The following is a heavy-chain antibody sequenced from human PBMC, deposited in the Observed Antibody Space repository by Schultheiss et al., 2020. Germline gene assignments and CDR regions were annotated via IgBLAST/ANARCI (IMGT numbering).Heavy chain of an antibody. V-gene: IGHV3-15*01. CDR1: GFTFSNAW. CDR2: IKSKTDGGTT. D-gene: IGHD3-22*01. CDR3: ARVNYYDSGGYYDY. Sequence: GGSLRLSCAASGFTFSNAWMSWVRQAPGKGLEWVGRIKSKTDGGTTDYAAPVKGRFTISRDDSKNTLYLQMNSLKTEDTAVYYCARVNYYDSGGYYDYWGQGTLVTVSS. J-gene: IGHJ4*02.